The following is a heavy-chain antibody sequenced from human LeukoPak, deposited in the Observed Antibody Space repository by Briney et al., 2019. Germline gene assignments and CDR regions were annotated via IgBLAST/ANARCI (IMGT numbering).Heavy chain of an antibody. J-gene: IGHJ4*02. CDR2: IQSEANGGTT. D-gene: IGHD3-3*01. V-gene: IGHV3-15*01. CDR1: GITFSNAW. Sequence: GGSLRLSCAASGITFSNAWMSWVRQAPGKGLEWVGRIQSEANGGTTDYGAPVEGRFTISRDDSKNTLYLQMNSLKTEDTAVYYCVTDNGFCVHWGQGTLVTVSS. CDR3: VTDNGFCVH.